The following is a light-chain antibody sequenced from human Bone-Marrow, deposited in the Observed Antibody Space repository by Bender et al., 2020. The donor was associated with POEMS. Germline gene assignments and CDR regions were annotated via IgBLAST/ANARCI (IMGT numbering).Light chain of an antibody. CDR2: QDT. V-gene: IGLV3-1*01. CDR3: QTWDSSTVI. Sequence: SYELTQPPSVSVSPGQTASITCSGGKLGDKYASWYQQKPGQSPLLVIYQDTKRPSGIPERFSGSNSGNTATLTISGTQAMDEADYYCQTWDSSTVIFGGGTKVTV. CDR1: KLGDKY. J-gene: IGLJ2*01.